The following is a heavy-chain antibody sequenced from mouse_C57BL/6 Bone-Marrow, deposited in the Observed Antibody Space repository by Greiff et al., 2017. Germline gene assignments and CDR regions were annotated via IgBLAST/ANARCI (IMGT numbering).Heavy chain of an antibody. CDR2: INPYNGGT. Sequence: EVQLQQSGPVLVKPGASVKMSCKASGYTFTDYYMNWVKQSHGKSLEWIGVINPYNGGTSYNQKFKGKATLTVDKSSSTAYMELNSLTSEDSAVYYCAREDYYGSSYGYWYFDVWGTGTTVTVSS. CDR3: AREDYYGSSYGYWYFDV. V-gene: IGHV1-19*01. J-gene: IGHJ1*03. D-gene: IGHD1-1*01. CDR1: GYTFTDYY.